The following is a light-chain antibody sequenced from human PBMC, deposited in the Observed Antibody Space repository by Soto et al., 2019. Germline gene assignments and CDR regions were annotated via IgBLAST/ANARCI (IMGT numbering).Light chain of an antibody. J-gene: IGLJ2*01. CDR3: QAWDSSTAWV. CDR2: QDS. V-gene: IGLV3-1*01. Sequence: SYELTQPPSVSVSPGQTASITCSGDKLGDKYAYWYQQKPGQSPVLVIYQDSKRPSGIPERFSGSNSGNTATLTISGTQAMDEADYYCQAWDSSTAWVLGGGTKLTVL. CDR1: KLGDKY.